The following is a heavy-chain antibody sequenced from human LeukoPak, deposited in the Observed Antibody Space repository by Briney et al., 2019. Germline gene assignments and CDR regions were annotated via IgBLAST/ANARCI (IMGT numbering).Heavy chain of an antibody. CDR2: IKQDGSEK. J-gene: IGHJ5*02. Sequence: GGSLRLSCAASGFTFSSYWMSWVRQAPGKGLEWVANIKQDGSEKYYVDSVKGRFTISRDNAKNSLYLQMNSLRAEDTAVYYCAREEKGMVRGVIPGNRFDPWGQGTLVTVSS. D-gene: IGHD3-10*01. CDR1: GFTFSSYW. CDR3: AREEKGMVRGVIPGNRFDP. V-gene: IGHV3-7*01.